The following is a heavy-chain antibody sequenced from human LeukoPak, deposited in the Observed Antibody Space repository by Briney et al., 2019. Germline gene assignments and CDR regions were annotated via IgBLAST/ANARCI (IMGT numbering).Heavy chain of an antibody. CDR3: ARDVEGGTFDI. V-gene: IGHV3-7*05. CDR1: GFTFSNAW. D-gene: IGHD3-16*01. CDR2: IDQSGGRN. J-gene: IGHJ3*02. Sequence: GGSLRLSCAASGFTFSNAWMSWVRQAPGRGLEWVANIDQSGGRNSYVDSVKGRFTISRDNAKNSLFLEMSSLRADDTAVYFCARDVEGGTFDIWGQGTTVTASS.